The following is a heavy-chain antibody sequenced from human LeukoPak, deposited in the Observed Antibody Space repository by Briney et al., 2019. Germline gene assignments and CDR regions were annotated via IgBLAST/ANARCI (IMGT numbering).Heavy chain of an antibody. Sequence: GGSLRLSCAASGFTVSSNYMSWVRQAPGKGLEWVSVIYSGGSTYYADSVKGRLTISRDNSKNTLYLQMNSLRAEDTAVYYCARASFWSGQGLYYYGMDVWGQGTTVTVSS. CDR2: IYSGGST. V-gene: IGHV3-53*01. CDR3: ARASFWSGQGLYYYGMDV. CDR1: GFTVSSNY. D-gene: IGHD3-3*01. J-gene: IGHJ6*02.